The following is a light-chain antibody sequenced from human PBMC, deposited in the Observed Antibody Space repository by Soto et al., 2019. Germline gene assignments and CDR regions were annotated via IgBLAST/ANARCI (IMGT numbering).Light chain of an antibody. CDR3: QSYDSSLSGSVL. CDR1: SSNIGAGYD. J-gene: IGLJ2*01. CDR2: GNS. Sequence: QAVVTQPPSVSGATGQRVTISCTGSSSNIGAGYDVHWYQQLPGTAPKLLIYGNSNRPSGVPDRFSGSKSGTSASLAITGLQAEDEADYYCQSYDSSLSGSVLFGGGTKLTVL. V-gene: IGLV1-40*01.